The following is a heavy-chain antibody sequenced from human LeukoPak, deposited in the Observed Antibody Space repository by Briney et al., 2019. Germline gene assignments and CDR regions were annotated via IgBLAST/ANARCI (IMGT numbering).Heavy chain of an antibody. CDR3: ARDSGYDYIGAFDY. J-gene: IGHJ4*02. D-gene: IGHD5-12*01. CDR1: GFTFSSYA. CDR2: ISGSGGST. Sequence: GGSLRLSCAASGFTFSSYAMSWVRQAPGKGLEWVSAISGSGGSTYYADSVKGRFTISRDNSKNTLYLQMNSLRAEDTAVYCCARDSGYDYIGAFDYWGQGTLVTVSS. V-gene: IGHV3-23*01.